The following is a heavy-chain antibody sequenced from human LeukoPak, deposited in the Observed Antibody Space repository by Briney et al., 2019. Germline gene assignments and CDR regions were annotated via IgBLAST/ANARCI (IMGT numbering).Heavy chain of an antibody. V-gene: IGHV3-66*02. CDR1: GFTVSTNY. CDR3: AGRDDFWSGYYFDI. Sequence: GGSLRLSCVASGFTVSTNYMSWVRQAPGKGLEWVSLLYSGGSTYYADSVKGRFTISRDNSKNTLYLQMNSLRPEDTAVYYCAGRDDFWSGYYFDIWGQGTMVTVSS. J-gene: IGHJ3*02. CDR2: LYSGGST. D-gene: IGHD3-3*01.